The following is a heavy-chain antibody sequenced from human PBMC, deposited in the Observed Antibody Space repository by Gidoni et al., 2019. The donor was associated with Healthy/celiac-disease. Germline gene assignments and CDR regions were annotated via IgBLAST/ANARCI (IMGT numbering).Heavy chain of an antibody. CDR3: ARDRYSSGGFDP. Sequence: EVQLVESGGGLVKPGGSLRLSCAASGFTFSSYSMNWVRQAPGKGLEWVSSISSSSSYIYYADSVKGRFTISRDNAKNSLYLQMNSLRAEDTAVYYCARDRYSSGGFDPWGQGTLVTVSS. CDR2: ISSSSSYI. D-gene: IGHD6-19*01. CDR1: GFTFSSYS. J-gene: IGHJ5*02. V-gene: IGHV3-21*01.